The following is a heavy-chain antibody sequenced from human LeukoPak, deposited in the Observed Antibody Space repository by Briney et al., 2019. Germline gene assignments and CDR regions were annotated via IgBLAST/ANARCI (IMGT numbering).Heavy chain of an antibody. D-gene: IGHD3-10*01. CDR1: GFTFSSHE. CDR3: ARAPWSGY. Sequence: PGGSLRLSCAASGFTFSSHEMNWVPQTPGKGLECVSYISSSGSTIYYADSVKGRFTISRDNAKNSLYLQMNSLRAEDTAVYYCARAPWSGYWGQGTLVTVSS. CDR2: ISSSGSTI. J-gene: IGHJ4*02. V-gene: IGHV3-48*03.